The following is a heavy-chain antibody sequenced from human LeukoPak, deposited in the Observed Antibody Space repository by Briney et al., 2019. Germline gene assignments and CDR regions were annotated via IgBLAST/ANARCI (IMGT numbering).Heavy chain of an antibody. CDR2: ISGSGGST. J-gene: IGHJ4*02. CDR1: GFTFSSYA. CDR3: AKAAHYDILTGYAYYFDY. D-gene: IGHD3-9*01. V-gene: IGHV3-23*01. Sequence: GGSLRLSCVGSGFTFSSYAMSWVRQAPGKGLEWVSAISGSGGSTYYADSVKGRFTISRDNSKNTLYLQMNSLRAEDTAVYYCAKAAHYDILTGYAYYFDYWGQGTLVTVSS.